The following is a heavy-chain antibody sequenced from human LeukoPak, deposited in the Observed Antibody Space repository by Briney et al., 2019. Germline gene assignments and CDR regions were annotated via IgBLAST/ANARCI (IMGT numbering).Heavy chain of an antibody. CDR1: GDSISTYY. Sequence: NPSETLSLTCTVSGDSISTYYWSWLRQPPGKGLEWIGYIYYRVTSDYNPSLKSRVTMSVDMSTRQISLKLSSVTAADTAVYYCARHGFGVFEGYWGQGTLVTVSS. CDR3: ARHGFGVFEGY. CDR2: IYYRVTS. V-gene: IGHV4-59*08. D-gene: IGHD3-10*01. J-gene: IGHJ4*02.